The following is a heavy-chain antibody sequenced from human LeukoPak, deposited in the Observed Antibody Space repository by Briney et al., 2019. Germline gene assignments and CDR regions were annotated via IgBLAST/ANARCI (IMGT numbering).Heavy chain of an antibody. CDR2: INHSGST. J-gene: IGHJ4*02. CDR1: GGSFSGYY. D-gene: IGHD1-26*01. CDR3: ARHRLVGATAAYFDY. Sequence: TSETLSLTCAVYGGSFSGYYWSWIRHPPGRGLEWIGEINHSGSTYYNPSLKSRVTISVDTSKDQFSLKLSSVTAADTAVYYCARHRLVGATAAYFDYWGQGTLVTVSS. V-gene: IGHV4-34*01.